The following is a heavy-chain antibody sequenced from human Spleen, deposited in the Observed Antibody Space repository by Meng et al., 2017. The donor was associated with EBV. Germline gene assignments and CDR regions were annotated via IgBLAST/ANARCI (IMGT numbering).Heavy chain of an antibody. J-gene: IGHJ4*02. CDR1: HASVTRGEYY. V-gene: IGHV4-61*08. Sequence: GPPTRSGPVLVKPSANLSLPCSVSHASVTRGEYYWTWIRPSPGKGLEWIGYIHYGGASNYNPSLKSRVTISLDTSKNQFSLRVNAVTAADTAVYFCARGHSSDWDYFFDSWGLGTLVTVSS. D-gene: IGHD6-19*01. CDR3: ARGHSSDWDYFFDS. CDR2: IHYGGAS.